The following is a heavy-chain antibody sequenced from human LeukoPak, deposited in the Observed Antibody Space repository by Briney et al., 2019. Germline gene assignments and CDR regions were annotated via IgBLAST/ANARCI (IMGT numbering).Heavy chain of an antibody. CDR3: AAATDFDY. V-gene: IGHV4-30-4*01. J-gene: IGHJ4*02. CDR1: GGSISSGDYY. D-gene: IGHD6-25*01. Sequence: TSETLSLTCTVSGGSISSGDYYWRWIRQPPGKGLEWIGYIYYSGSTYYNPSLKSRVTISVDTSKNQFSLKLSSVTAADTAVYYCAAATDFDYWGQGTLVTVSS. CDR2: IYYSGST.